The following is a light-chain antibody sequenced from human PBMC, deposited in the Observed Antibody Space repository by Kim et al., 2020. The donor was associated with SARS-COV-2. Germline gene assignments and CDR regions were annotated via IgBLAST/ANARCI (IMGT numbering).Light chain of an antibody. J-gene: IGKJ1*01. Sequence: PGERATLSCTSSQSVSSSYLAWYQQKPGQAPRLLIYGASSRATGIPDRFSGSGSGTDFTLTISRLEPEDFAVYYCQQYGSSPPMTFGQGTKVDIK. V-gene: IGKV3-20*01. CDR3: QQYGSSPPMT. CDR2: GAS. CDR1: QSVSSSY.